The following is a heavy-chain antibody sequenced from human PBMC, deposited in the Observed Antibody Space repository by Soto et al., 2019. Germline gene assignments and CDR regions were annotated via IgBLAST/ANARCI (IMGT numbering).Heavy chain of an antibody. J-gene: IGHJ4*02. CDR3: ARDSGYYPRGY. CDR2: IYSGGST. D-gene: IGHD3-22*01. Sequence: EVQLVESGGGLVQPGGSLRLSCAASGFTVSSNYMSWVRQAPGKGLEWVSVIYSGGSTYYADSVKGRFTISRDNSKNTLSLQMNSLRAEDTAVYYCARDSGYYPRGYWGQGTLVTVSS. V-gene: IGHV3-66*01. CDR1: GFTVSSNY.